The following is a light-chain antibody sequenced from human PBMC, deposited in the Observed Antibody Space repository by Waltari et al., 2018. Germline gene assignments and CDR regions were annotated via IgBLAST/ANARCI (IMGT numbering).Light chain of an antibody. Sequence: DIQITPSPSALSASVGNSVTLTCRASQSLSSWLAWYQQKPGEVPKLLIQKSSHLQSGVPSRFSGSGSGTEMTLTISSLQSDDFAIYYCQQYSDDPMTFGQGTRLENK. J-gene: IGKJ5*01. V-gene: IGKV1-5*03. CDR3: QQYSDDPMT. CDR2: KSS. CDR1: QSLSSW.